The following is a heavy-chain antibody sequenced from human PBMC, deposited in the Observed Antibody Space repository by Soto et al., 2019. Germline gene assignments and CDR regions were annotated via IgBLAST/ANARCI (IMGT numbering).Heavy chain of an antibody. CDR1: GFTFSSYA. CDR2: ISSSGGST. Sequence: EVQLLESGGDLIQPGGSLRLSCAASGFTFSSYAMSWVRQAPGKGLGWVSAISSSGGSTFYADSVKGRFTISRDNYRNTLYLQMNSLRAEDTAIYYCAKYQPMTQPRPYFDYWGKGTLVTVSS. D-gene: IGHD3-22*01. CDR3: AKYQPMTQPRPYFDY. V-gene: IGHV3-23*01. J-gene: IGHJ4*02.